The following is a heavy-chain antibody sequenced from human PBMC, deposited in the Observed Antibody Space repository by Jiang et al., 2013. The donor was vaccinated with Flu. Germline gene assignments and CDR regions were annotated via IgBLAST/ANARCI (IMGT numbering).Heavy chain of an antibody. CDR1: GYSFSDYW. J-gene: IGHJ4*02. CDR2: VHPGASDP. V-gene: IGHV5-51*01. D-gene: IGHD2-8*02. Sequence: SGAEVKKPGESLKISCKGSGYSFSDYWIGWVRQKPGKGLEWMGIVHPGASDPRYRPSFQGQVTISVDKSINTAYLQWSSLKASDTAMYYCARHLTGGVPFDYWGQGTLVTVSS. CDR3: ARHLTGGVPFDY.